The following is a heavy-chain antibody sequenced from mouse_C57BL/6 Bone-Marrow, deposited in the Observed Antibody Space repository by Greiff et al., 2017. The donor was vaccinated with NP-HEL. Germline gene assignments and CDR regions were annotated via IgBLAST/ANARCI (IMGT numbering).Heavy chain of an antibody. CDR3: APVYLLGAMDY. CDR2: ISDGGSYT. CDR1: GFTFSSYA. Sequence: EVQLVESGGGLVKPGGSLKLSCAASGFTFSSYAMSWVRQTPEKRLEWVATISDGGSYTYYPDNVKGRFTISRDNAKNNLYLQMSHLKSEDTAMYYCAPVYLLGAMDYWGQGTSVTVSS. D-gene: IGHD2-1*01. V-gene: IGHV5-4*01. J-gene: IGHJ4*01.